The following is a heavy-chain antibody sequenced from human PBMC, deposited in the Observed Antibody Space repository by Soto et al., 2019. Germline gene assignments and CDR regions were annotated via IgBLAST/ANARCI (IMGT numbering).Heavy chain of an antibody. CDR2: IYNSGFT. V-gene: IGHV4-59*01. J-gene: IGHJ6*02. Sequence: PSETLSLTCTVSGDSISAYYWSWIRQPPGKGLEWIGHIYNSGFTNYNPSLEGRVTISVDTSRNHFSLKVRSVTAADTAVYYCARLERTVTGYYYYYGVDVWGQGTKVTVSS. CDR3: ARLERTVTGYYYYYGVDV. D-gene: IGHD4-17*01. CDR1: GDSISAYY.